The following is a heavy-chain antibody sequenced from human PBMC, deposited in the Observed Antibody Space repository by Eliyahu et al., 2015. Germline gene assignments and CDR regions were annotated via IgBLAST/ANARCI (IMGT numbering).Heavy chain of an antibody. CDR3: ARLVGTSGLGVYYYGMDV. V-gene: IGHV2-26*01. CDR1: GFSLSNPGMG. CDR2: IFFSGEK. D-gene: IGHD2-21*01. Sequence: QVTLKESGPVLVKPTETLTLTCTVSGFSLSNPGMGVTWIRQPPGXALEWLAHIFFSGEKSYSPSLNSRVTMSKDSSERQVVLTMTNVDPVDTATYYCARLVGTSGLGVYYYGMDVWGQGTTVTVSS. J-gene: IGHJ6*02.